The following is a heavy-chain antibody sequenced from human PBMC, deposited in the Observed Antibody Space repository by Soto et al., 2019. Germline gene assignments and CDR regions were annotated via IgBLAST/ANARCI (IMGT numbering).Heavy chain of an antibody. CDR2: IYYSGST. Sequence: ETLSLTCTVSGGSISSSSYYWGWIRQPPGKGLEWIGSIYYSGSTYYNPSLKSRVTISVDTSKNQFSLKLSSVTASDTAVYYCARHYYYDSSGVTAYFDYWGQGTLVTVSS. CDR1: GGSISSSSYY. V-gene: IGHV4-39*01. J-gene: IGHJ4*02. D-gene: IGHD3-22*01. CDR3: ARHYYYDSSGVTAYFDY.